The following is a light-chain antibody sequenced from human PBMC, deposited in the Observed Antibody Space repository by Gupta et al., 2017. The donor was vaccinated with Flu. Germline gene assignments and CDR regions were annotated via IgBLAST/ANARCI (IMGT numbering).Light chain of an antibody. CDR3: QQYGDSVWT. J-gene: IGKJ1*01. Sequence: EIVLTQSPGTLSLSPGDRATLSCRASQSVSSSYLDWYQQKPGQAPRLLIYGASTRATGIPDRFSGSGSGTDFTLTISRLEPEDFAVYYCQQYGDSVWTFGQGTKVEIK. V-gene: IGKV3-20*01. CDR1: QSVSSSY. CDR2: GAS.